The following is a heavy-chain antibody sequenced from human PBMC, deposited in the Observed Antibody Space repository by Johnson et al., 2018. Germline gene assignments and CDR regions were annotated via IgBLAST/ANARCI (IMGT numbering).Heavy chain of an antibody. J-gene: IGHJ1*01. CDR3: AKDTGYYDSSGYYGYFQH. V-gene: IGHV3-9*01. D-gene: IGHD3-22*01. Sequence: VQLQESGGGLVQPGGSLRLSCAASGFTFSSYSMNWVRQAPGKGLEWVSGISWNSGSIGYADSVKGRFTISRDNAKNSLYLQMNSLRAEDTALYYCAKDTGYYDSSGYYGYFQHWGQGTLVTVSS. CDR2: ISWNSGSI. CDR1: GFTFSSYS.